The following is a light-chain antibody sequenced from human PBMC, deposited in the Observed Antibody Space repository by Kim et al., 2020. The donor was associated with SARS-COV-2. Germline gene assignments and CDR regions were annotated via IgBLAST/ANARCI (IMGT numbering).Light chain of an antibody. Sequence: GQTVRITCQGDSLRSYYASWYQQKPGQAPVLVIYGKNNRPSGIPDRFSGSSSVNTASLTITGAQAEDEADYYCNSRDSSGNPNWVFGGGTQLTVL. V-gene: IGLV3-19*01. J-gene: IGLJ3*02. CDR2: GKN. CDR3: NSRDSSGNPNWV. CDR1: SLRSYY.